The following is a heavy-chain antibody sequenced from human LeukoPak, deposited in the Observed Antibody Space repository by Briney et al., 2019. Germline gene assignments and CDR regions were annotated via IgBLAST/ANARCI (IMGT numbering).Heavy chain of an antibody. CDR2: IRNDGDVI. V-gene: IGHV3-30*02. D-gene: IGHD2-21*01. Sequence: GGSLRLSCAASGFTFTSFGMHWVRQAPGKGLEWVAFIRNDGDVIYYAESVKGRFTISRDNSKNTVYLQLNSLRAEDTAVYYCAKDLMSIKALIPWDYWGQGTLVTVSP. CDR3: AKDLMSIKALIPWDY. J-gene: IGHJ4*02. CDR1: GFTFTSFG.